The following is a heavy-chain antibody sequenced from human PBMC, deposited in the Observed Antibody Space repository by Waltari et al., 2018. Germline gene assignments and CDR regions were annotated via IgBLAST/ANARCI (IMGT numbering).Heavy chain of an antibody. J-gene: IGHJ3*02. D-gene: IGHD3-3*01. CDR3: ASATYYDFWSGYKRNAFDI. CDR1: GYTFTSYD. Sequence: QVQLVQSGAEVKKPGASVKVSCKASGYTFTSYDINWVRQATGQGLEWMGWMNPNSGNTGYAQKFQGRVTMTRNTSISTAYMELSSLRSEDTAVYYCASATYYDFWSGYKRNAFDIWGQGTMVTVSS. V-gene: IGHV1-8*01. CDR2: MNPNSGNT.